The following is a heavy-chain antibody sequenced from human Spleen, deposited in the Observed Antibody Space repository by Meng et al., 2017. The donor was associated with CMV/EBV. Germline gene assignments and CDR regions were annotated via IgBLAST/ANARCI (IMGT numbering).Heavy chain of an antibody. CDR3: ARTGRTTVDY. CDR1: GGTFSSYA. Sequence: VSCKASGGTFSSYAISWVRQAPGQGLEWMGWISAYNGNTNYAQILQGRVTMTTDTSTSTAYMDLRSLRSDDTAVYYCARTGRTTVDYWGQGTLVTVSS. J-gene: IGHJ4*02. D-gene: IGHD1-1*01. V-gene: IGHV1-18*01. CDR2: ISAYNGNT.